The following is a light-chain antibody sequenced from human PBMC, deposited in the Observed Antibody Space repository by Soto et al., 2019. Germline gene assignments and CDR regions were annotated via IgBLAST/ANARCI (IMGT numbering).Light chain of an antibody. CDR3: QQYGSSPPYT. Sequence: EIVLTQSPGILSLSPGERATLSCRASQSVSSSYLAWYQQKPGQAPRLLIYGASNRATGIPDRFSASGYKTNFTLTIGRLEPEDCAVYYCQQYGSSPPYTFGQGTKLEIK. CDR1: QSVSSSY. V-gene: IGKV3-20*01. J-gene: IGKJ2*01. CDR2: GAS.